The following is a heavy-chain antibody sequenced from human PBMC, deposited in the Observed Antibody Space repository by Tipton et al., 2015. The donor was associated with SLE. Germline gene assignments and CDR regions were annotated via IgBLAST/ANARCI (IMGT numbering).Heavy chain of an antibody. D-gene: IGHD3-22*01. CDR1: GYSVRRNY. CDR3: AKEKWHYSDSSGEKRGYFDN. CDR2: IYDHGDT. Sequence: GSLRLSCASSGYSVRRNYMTWVRQAPGRGLEWVATIYDHGDTDHADSVKGRFTISRDNSKNTMYLQMNNLRAEDTGVYFCAKEKWHYSDSSGEKRGYFDNWGQGTLVAVSS. V-gene: IGHV3-66*01. J-gene: IGHJ4*02.